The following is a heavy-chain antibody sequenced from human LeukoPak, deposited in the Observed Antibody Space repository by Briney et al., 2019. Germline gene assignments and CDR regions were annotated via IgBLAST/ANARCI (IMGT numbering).Heavy chain of an antibody. CDR2: IKQDGSEK. V-gene: IGHV3-7*01. CDR3: ARARISIAMAGTVDY. D-gene: IGHD6-19*01. Sequence: GGSLRLSCAASGFTFSSYWMSWVRQAPGKGLEWVANIKQDGSEKYYVDSVKGRFTISRDNAKNSLYLQMNSLRAEDTAVYYCARARISIAMAGTVDYWGQGTLVTVSS. J-gene: IGHJ4*02. CDR1: GFTFSSYW.